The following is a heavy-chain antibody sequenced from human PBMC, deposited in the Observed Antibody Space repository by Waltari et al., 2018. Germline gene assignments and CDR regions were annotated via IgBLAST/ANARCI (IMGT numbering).Heavy chain of an antibody. V-gene: IGHV4-38-2*01. CDR1: DYSIRSGSY. Sequence: QVQLQESGPGVVKPSDTLSLPCGVSDYSIRSGSYWGWIRPPPGKGPAWIGSGSISRSGRTYSNPSLKSRVTISVDTSKIQFSLKRSAATAAETAVYYCVGMNCGGGCYQPPFWYVDFWGRGTLVTVSS. CDR3: VGMNCGGGCYQPPFWYVDF. J-gene: IGHJ2*01. CDR2: ISRSGRT. D-gene: IGHD2-15*01.